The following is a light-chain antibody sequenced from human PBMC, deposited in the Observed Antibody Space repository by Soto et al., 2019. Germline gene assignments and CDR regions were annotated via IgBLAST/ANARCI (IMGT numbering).Light chain of an antibody. CDR3: QQSYSTPRT. V-gene: IGKV1-39*01. CDR2: AAS. CDR1: QSISTY. Sequence: DIQMTQSPSSLSASVGDRVTITCRASQSISTYLNWYQQKPGKAPKLLIYAASSLHSGVPSRFSGSGSGTGFTLTVSSLQPEDFATYYCQQSYSTPRTFGQGTKVEMK. J-gene: IGKJ1*01.